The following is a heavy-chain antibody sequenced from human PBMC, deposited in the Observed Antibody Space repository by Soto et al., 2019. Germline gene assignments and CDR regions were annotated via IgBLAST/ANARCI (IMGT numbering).Heavy chain of an antibody. D-gene: IGHD1-26*01. J-gene: IGHJ4*02. CDR2: IYYSGST. CDR3: ARDTRDGYYFEY. CDR1: GGSISRYY. Sequence: PSETLSLTCTVSGGSISRYYWSWIRQPPGKGLEWIGYIYYSGSTNYNPSLKSRVTISVDTSKNQFSLKLSSVTDADTAVYYCARDTRDGYYFEYWGQGILVTVSS. V-gene: IGHV4-59*12.